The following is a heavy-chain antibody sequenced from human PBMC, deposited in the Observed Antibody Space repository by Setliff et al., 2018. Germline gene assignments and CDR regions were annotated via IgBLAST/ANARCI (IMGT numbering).Heavy chain of an antibody. Sequence: GGSLRLSCRTSGFTFSSYPMNWVRQAPGKGLEWVSAITDDGGTTNYAGSVMGRFTIARDNSNSALYLQMHSLRVDDTALYYCAKSSGSSSSTNLEYLGPGTLVTVSS. CDR2: ITDDGGTT. J-gene: IGHJ4*02. V-gene: IGHV3-23*01. CDR3: AKSSGSSSSTNLEY. CDR1: GFTFSSYP. D-gene: IGHD6-6*01.